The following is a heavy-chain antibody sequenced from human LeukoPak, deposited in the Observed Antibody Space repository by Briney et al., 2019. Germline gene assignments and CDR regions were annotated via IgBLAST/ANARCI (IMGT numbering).Heavy chain of an antibody. V-gene: IGHV4-38-2*02. D-gene: IGHD2-2*01. CDR1: GYSISSGYY. CDR2: IYHSGST. CDR3: AREFRRKPAAISSKYNWFDP. Sequence: SETLSLTCAGSGYSISSGYYWGWIRQPPGKRLEWIGSIYHSGSTYYNLSLKSRVTISVDTSKNQFSLKLSSVTAADTAVYYCAREFRRKPAAISSKYNWFDPWGQGTLVTVSS. J-gene: IGHJ5*02.